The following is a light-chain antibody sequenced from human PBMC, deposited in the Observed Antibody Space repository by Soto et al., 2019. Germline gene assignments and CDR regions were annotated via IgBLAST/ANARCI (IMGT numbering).Light chain of an antibody. Sequence: QSALTQPASVSGSPGQSITISCTGTSSDLGGYNFVSWYQHHPGKAPKLMIYQVSNRPSGVSNRFSGSKSGNTASLTVSGLQAADEADYFCKSYAGSNTYVFGSGTKLTVL. V-gene: IGLV2-14*01. CDR1: SSDLGGYNF. CDR3: KSYAGSNTYV. CDR2: QVS. J-gene: IGLJ1*01.